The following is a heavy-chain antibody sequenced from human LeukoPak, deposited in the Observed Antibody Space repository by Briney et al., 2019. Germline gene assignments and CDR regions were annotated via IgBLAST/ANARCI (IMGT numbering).Heavy chain of an antibody. CDR1: GFTFSSFT. J-gene: IGHJ4*02. CDR2: ISSSSSYI. Sequence: GGSLRLSCVASGFTFSSFTMNWVRQAPGKGLEWVSSISSSSSYIYSADSVKGRFTISRDNARNSLYLRMNSLRAEDTAVYYCARDPGAYSSSPIDYWGQGTLVTVSS. V-gene: IGHV3-21*01. D-gene: IGHD6-6*01. CDR3: ARDPGAYSSSPIDY.